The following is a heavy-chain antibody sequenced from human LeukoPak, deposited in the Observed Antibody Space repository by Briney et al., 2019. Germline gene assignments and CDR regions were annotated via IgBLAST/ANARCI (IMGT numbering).Heavy chain of an antibody. CDR3: DRYCSGTDYYYYYMDV. Sequence: SQTLSLTCTVSGGSISSGYYYWSWIRQPPGKGLEWIGYIYYSGSTYYNPSLKSRITISVDTSKNQFSLKQSSLIAADTAVYYCDRYCSGTDYYYYYMDVWGKGTTVTVSS. D-gene: IGHD2-15*01. CDR2: IYYSGST. V-gene: IGHV4-30-4*08. CDR1: GGSISSGYYY. J-gene: IGHJ6*03.